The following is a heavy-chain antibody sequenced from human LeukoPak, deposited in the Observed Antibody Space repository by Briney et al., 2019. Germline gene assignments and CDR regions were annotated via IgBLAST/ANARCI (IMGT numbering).Heavy chain of an antibody. D-gene: IGHD2-2*01. CDR1: GFTFSSYA. V-gene: IGHV3-23*01. CDR3: AKDYCSSTSCPRKD. Sequence: GGSLRLSCATSGFTFSSYAMSWVRQAPGKGLEWVSIISDSGAGTYYTDSVKGRFTISRDNSKNTLYLQMNSLRAEDTAVYYCAKDYCSSTSCPRKDWGQGTLVTVSS. CDR2: ISDSGAGT. J-gene: IGHJ4*02.